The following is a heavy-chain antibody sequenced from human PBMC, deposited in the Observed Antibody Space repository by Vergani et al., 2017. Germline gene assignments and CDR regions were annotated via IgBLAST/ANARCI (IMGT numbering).Heavy chain of an antibody. CDR2: ISNSGNTI. D-gene: IGHD5-24*01. Sequence: QVQLVESGGGLVKPGGSLRLSCAASGFRFSDHYMTWIRQAPGKGPEWVSYISNSGNTIAYADSVKGRFSISRDNAKSSLFLQMDSLRAEDTAVYYCARDHRDYNNYPGTFDIWGQGSMVTVSS. CDR1: GFRFSDHY. CDR3: ARDHRDYNNYPGTFDI. V-gene: IGHV3-11*01. J-gene: IGHJ3*02.